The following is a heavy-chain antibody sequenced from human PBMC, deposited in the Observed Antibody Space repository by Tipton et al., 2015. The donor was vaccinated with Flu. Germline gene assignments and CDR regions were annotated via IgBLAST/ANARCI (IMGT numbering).Heavy chain of an antibody. J-gene: IGHJ4*02. Sequence: SLRLSCAASGFTFNDYWMSWVRQAPGKGLEWVANIKQDGSEKHYVDSVKGRFSISRDNAKNSVYLQMISLRAEDTAVYYCARGRDSGHFFDYWGQGALVTVSS. CDR3: ARGRDSGHFFDY. V-gene: IGHV3-7*01. D-gene: IGHD5-12*01. CDR2: IKQDGSEK. CDR1: GFTFNDYW.